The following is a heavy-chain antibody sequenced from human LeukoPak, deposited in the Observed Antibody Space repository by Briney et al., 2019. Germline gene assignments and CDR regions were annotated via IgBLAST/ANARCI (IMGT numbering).Heavy chain of an antibody. V-gene: IGHV3-74*01. J-gene: IGHJ4*02. Sequence: GGSLRLSCVASGFTFSSDFMPWIRQAPGEGLMWVSQISGDETYTNYADSVKGRFTISRDNAKNTLYLQMNSLRAEDTAVYYCASLGYCSGGSCDYWGQGTLVTVSS. CDR2: ISGDETYT. CDR1: GFTFSSDF. CDR3: ASLGYCSGGSCDY. D-gene: IGHD2-15*01.